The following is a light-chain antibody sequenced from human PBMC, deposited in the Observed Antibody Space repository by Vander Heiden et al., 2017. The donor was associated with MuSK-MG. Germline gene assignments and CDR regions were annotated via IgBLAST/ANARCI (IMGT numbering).Light chain of an antibody. J-gene: IGKJ1*01. Sequence: DIQMTQSPSTLSASVGDRVIITCRASQSISTWLAWYQQKPGNAPKLLIYKASSLESGVPSSFSGSGSGTEFTLSISSLQPDDFATYYCQEYYSYSQTFGQGTKVEIK. CDR3: QEYYSYSQT. V-gene: IGKV1-5*03. CDR1: QSISTW. CDR2: KAS.